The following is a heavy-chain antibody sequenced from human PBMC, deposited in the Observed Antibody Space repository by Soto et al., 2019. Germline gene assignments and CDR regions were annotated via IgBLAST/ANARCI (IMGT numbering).Heavy chain of an antibody. Sequence: SVKVSCKASGGTFSTYAISWVRQAPGQGLEWMGGIIPIFGTAKYAQKFQGRVTITADGSTSTAYMELSSLRSEDTAVYYCAREIFGVIISGGRDAFDTSGQGTMVTVSS. V-gene: IGHV1-69*13. CDR3: AREIFGVIISGGRDAFDT. CDR1: GGTFSTYA. J-gene: IGHJ3*02. D-gene: IGHD3-3*01. CDR2: IIPIFGTA.